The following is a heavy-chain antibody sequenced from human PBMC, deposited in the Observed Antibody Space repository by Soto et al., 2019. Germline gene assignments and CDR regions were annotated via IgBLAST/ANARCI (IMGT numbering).Heavy chain of an antibody. V-gene: IGHV3-30*18. CDR2: ISYDGVNR. J-gene: IGHJ4*02. D-gene: IGHD2-15*01. Sequence: QVQLVESGGGVVQPGTSLRVSCAASGFTFSSSGMHWVRQAPGKGLAWVTVISYDGVNRYYADSVKGRFTISRDNSKNTLYLQMNSLRAEDTAVYYCAKGSDSGGFDYWGQGTLVTVSS. CDR1: GFTFSSSG. CDR3: AKGSDSGGFDY.